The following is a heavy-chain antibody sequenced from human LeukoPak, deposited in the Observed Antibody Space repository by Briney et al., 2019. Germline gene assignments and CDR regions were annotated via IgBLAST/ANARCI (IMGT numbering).Heavy chain of an antibody. J-gene: IGHJ3*02. CDR2: ISDGVI. CDR1: GFTFSSYT. V-gene: IGHV3-48*02. CDR3: ARDHQYAFDI. D-gene: IGHD2-2*01. Sequence: GGSLRLSCAASGFTFSSYTMNWVRQAPGKGLEWVSYISDGVIYYAGSVKGRFTSSRDNAKNSLSLQMNSLRDEDTAVYYCARDHQYAFDIWGQGTMVTVSS.